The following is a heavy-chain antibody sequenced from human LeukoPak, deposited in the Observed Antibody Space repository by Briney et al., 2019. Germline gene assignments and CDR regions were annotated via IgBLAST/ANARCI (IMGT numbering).Heavy chain of an antibody. D-gene: IGHD3-10*01. V-gene: IGHV3-72*01. CDR1: GFTFTTYA. J-gene: IGHJ4*02. Sequence: GGSLRLSCAASGFTFTTYAMSWVRQAPGKGLEWVGRTRNKANSYTTEYAASVKGRFTISRDDSTNSLYLQMNSLKTEDTAVYYCARVAMRGSGSYAYFDYWGQGTLVTVSS. CDR3: ARVAMRGSGSYAYFDY. CDR2: TRNKANSYTT.